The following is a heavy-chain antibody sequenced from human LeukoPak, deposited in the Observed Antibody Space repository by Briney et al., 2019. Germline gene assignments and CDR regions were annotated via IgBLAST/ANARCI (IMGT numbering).Heavy chain of an antibody. CDR2: IYTSGST. D-gene: IGHD2-15*01. CDR3: ARGRGYCSGGSCYHSPQLNY. CDR1: GGSISSYY. V-gene: IGHV4-4*07. Sequence: PSETLSLTCTVSGGSISSYYWSWIRQPAGKGLEWIGRIYTSGSTNYNPSLKSRVTMSVDTSKNQFSLKLSSVTAADTAVYYCARGRGYCSGGSCYHSPQLNYWGQGTLVTVSS. J-gene: IGHJ4*02.